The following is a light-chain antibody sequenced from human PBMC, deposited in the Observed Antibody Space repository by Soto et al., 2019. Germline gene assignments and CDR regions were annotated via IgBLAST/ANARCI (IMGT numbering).Light chain of an antibody. Sequence: QSVLTQPPSASGSPGQSVTISCTGTSSDVGGYNYVSWYQQHPGKAPKLIIYEVSKRPSGVPDRFSGSKSGNTASLTVSGLQAEDEADYYCNSYAGSTHYVFGTGTKLTVL. CDR2: EVS. CDR3: NSYAGSTHYV. V-gene: IGLV2-8*01. J-gene: IGLJ1*01. CDR1: SSDVGGYNY.